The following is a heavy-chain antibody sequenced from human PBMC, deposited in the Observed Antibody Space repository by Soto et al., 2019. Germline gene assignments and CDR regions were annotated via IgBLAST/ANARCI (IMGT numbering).Heavy chain of an antibody. D-gene: IGHD6-6*01. J-gene: IGHJ4*02. CDR1: GYTFTSYA. V-gene: IGHV1-3*01. CDR3: ARGEYSSPDSFDY. Sequence: ASVKVSCEASGYTFTSYAMHWVRQAPGQRLEWMGWINAGNGNTKYSQKFQGRVTITRDTSASTAYMELSSLRSEDTAVYYCARGEYSSPDSFDYWGQGTLVTVSS. CDR2: INAGNGNT.